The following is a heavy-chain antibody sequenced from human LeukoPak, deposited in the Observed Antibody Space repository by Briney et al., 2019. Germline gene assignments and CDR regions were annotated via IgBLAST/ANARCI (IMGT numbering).Heavy chain of an antibody. D-gene: IGHD4-17*01. V-gene: IGHV3-21*04. CDR3: AREGHGDNAIDN. CDR2: ISSSSSYI. J-gene: IGHJ4*02. CDR1: GFTFSSYS. Sequence: GGSLRLSCAASGFTFSSYSMNWVRQAPGKGLEWVSSISSSSSYIYYADSVKGRFTISRDNAKNSLYLQMDSLRAEDTALYYCAREGHGDNAIDNWGQGTLVTVSS.